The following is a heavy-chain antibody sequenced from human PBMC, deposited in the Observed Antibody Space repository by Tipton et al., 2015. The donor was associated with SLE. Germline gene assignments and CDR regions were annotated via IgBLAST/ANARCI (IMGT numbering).Heavy chain of an antibody. J-gene: IGHJ4*02. D-gene: IGHD5-18*01. V-gene: IGHV4-34*01. Sequence: TLSLTCAVYGGSFSGYYWSWIRQPPGKGLEWIGEINHSGSTNYNPSLKSRVTISVDTSKNQFSLKVNSVTAADTAVYYCGRQVVLTRGYSYGHFDHWGQGTLVIVSS. CDR1: GGSFSGYY. CDR2: INHSGST. CDR3: GRQVVLTRGYSYGHFDH.